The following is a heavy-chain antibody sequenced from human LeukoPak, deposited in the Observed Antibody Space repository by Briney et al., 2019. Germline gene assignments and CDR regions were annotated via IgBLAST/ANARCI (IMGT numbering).Heavy chain of an antibody. V-gene: IGHV4-34*01. CDR3: TREGRMSMGIEY. CDR1: GGSLSGYY. Sequence: SETLSLTCAVYGGSLSGYYWSWIRQSPGKGLEWIGEINHGGSTNYNPSLKSRVTMSVDTSKNHFSLQLSSVTAADTAVYFCTREGRMSMGIEYWGQGSLVTVSS. J-gene: IGHJ4*02. D-gene: IGHD4/OR15-4a*01. CDR2: INHGGST.